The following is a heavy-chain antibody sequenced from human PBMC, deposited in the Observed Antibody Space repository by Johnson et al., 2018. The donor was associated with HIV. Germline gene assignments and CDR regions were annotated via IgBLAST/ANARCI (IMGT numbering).Heavy chain of an antibody. V-gene: IGHV3-7*02. D-gene: IGHD3-22*01. CDR2: IKQDGSEK. CDR3: ASLYYDSSGYYRAGAFDI. Sequence: EVQLVESGGGLVQPGRSLRLSCAASGFTFSSYWMSWVRQAPGKGLEWVANIKQDGSEKYYADSVKGRFTISRDNSKNTLYLQMNSLRAEDTAVYYCASLYYDSSGYYRAGAFDIWGQGTMVTVSS. CDR1: GFTFSSYW. J-gene: IGHJ3*02.